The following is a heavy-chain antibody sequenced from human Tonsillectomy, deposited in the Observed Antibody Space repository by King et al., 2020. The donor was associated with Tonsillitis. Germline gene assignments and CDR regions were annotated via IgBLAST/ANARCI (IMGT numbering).Heavy chain of an antibody. V-gene: IGHV3-30*18. CDR2: ISYDGSNK. J-gene: IGHJ4*02. CDR1: GFTFSSYG. Sequence: VQLVESGGGVVQPGRSLRLSCAASGFTFSSYGMHWVRQAPGKGLEWVAVISYDGSNKYYADSVKGRFTISRDNSKNTLYLQMNSLRAEDTAVYYCAKELGKKQQTFDYWAQGTLVTVSS. D-gene: IGHD6-13*01. CDR3: AKELGKKQQTFDY.